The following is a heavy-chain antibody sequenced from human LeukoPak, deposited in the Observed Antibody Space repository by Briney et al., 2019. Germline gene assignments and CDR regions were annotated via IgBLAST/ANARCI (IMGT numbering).Heavy chain of an antibody. CDR3: GRGDYSSSWYLDH. J-gene: IGHJ4*02. D-gene: IGHD6-13*01. CDR2: ISTSGSTI. CDR1: GFNFSSYE. V-gene: IGHV3-48*03. Sequence: PGGSLRLSCAASGFNFSSYEMIWVRQAPGKGLEGISYISTSGSTIYYGDSVEGRFTISRDNAKNSLYLQMNSLRAEDTAVYYCGRGDYSSSWYLDHWGQGTLVTVSS.